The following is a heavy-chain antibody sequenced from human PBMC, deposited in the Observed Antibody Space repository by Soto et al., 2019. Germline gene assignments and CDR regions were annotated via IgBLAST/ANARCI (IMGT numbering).Heavy chain of an antibody. J-gene: IGHJ6*03. CDR1: GFTFSSYW. D-gene: IGHD6-13*01. CDR3: GRAVSIAADGTALYSYYTDV. CDR2: INSEGSST. V-gene: IGHV3-74*01. Sequence: GQLVESGGGLVQPGGSLRLSCAASGFTFSSYWMQWVRQAPGKGLVWVSRINSEGSSTNYADSVKGRFTISRNNAKNTLYRQMNSLTAEDTTRYYCGRAVSIAADGTALYSYYTDVWGKRTTVTV.